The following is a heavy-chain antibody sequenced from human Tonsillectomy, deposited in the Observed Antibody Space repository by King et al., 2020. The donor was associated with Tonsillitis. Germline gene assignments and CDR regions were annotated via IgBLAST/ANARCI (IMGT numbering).Heavy chain of an antibody. J-gene: IGHJ3*01. CDR3: ARYKSAYYTFDAFDF. CDR1: GFTFSTYS. D-gene: IGHD3-3*01. CDR2: ISSSSSYI. Sequence: VQLVESGGGLVKPGGSLRLSCAASGFTFSTYSMNWVRQAPGKGLEWGSSISSSSSYIYYADSLKGRLTISRDNAKNSLYLQMNSLRAEDTAVYYCARYKSAYYTFDAFDFWGQGTMVTVSS. V-gene: IGHV3-21*01.